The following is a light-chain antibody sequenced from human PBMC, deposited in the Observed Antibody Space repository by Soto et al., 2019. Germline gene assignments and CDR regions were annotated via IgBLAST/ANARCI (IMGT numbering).Light chain of an antibody. J-gene: IGKJ1*01. Sequence: DIQMTQSPSTLSASVGDRVTITCRASQSISSWLAWYKQKPGKAPKLLIYDASSLESGVPSRFRGSGTGTEFTLTISSLKPDDFETYYCQHYNSYSEAFGQGTKVDIK. CDR3: QHYNSYSEA. V-gene: IGKV1-5*01. CDR1: QSISSW. CDR2: DAS.